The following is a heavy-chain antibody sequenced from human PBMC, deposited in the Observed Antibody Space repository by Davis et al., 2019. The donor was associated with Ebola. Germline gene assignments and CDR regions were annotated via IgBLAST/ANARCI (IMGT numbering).Heavy chain of an antibody. V-gene: IGHV4-4*02. J-gene: IGHJ4*02. CDR3: ARFSSSVRSGYYGYFDF. D-gene: IGHD3-3*01. Sequence: MPSETLSLTCAVSGGSISSSNWWSWVRQPPGKGLEWIGEIYHSGSTNYNPSLKSRVTISLDTSKIQFSLKLRSVTAADTAVYYCARFSSSVRSGYYGYFDFWGQGTLVTVSS. CDR2: IYHSGST. CDR1: GGSISSSNW.